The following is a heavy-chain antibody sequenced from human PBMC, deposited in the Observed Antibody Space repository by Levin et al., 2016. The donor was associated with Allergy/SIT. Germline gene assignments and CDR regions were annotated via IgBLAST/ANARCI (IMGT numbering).Heavy chain of an antibody. J-gene: IGHJ5*02. V-gene: IGHV1-69*04. D-gene: IGHD3-10*01. CDR1: GGTFSSYA. CDR3: ARVARGNWFDP. Sequence: SVKVSCKASGGTFSSYAISWVRQAPGQGLEWMGRIIPILGIANYAQKFQGRVTITADKSTSTAYMELSSLRSEDTAVYYCARVARGNWFDPLGPGNPGHRLL. CDR2: IIPILGIA.